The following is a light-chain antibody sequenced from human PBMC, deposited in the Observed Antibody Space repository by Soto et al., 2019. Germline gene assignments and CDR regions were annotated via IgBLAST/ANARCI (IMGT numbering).Light chain of an antibody. CDR3: CSYAGSYPHVV. V-gene: IGLV2-11*01. CDR1: SSDVGGYNY. J-gene: IGLJ2*01. CDR2: DVS. Sequence: QSALTKPRSVSGSPGQSVTISCTGTSSDVGGYNYVSWYQQHPGKAPKLMIYDVSKRPSGVPDRFSGSKSGNTASLTISGLQAEDEADYYCCSYAGSYPHVVFGGGTKLTVL.